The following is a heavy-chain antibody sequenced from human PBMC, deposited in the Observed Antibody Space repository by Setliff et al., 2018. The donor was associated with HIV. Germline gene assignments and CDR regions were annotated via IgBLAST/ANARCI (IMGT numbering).Heavy chain of an antibody. D-gene: IGHD2-8*02. CDR1: GFSFSSYA. Sequence: GGSLRLSCAANGFSFSSYAMSWVRQAPGKGLEWVSGIGGSGGSTYYADSVKGRFVISREKSKSTLYLQMNSLRADDTAVYYCATARPRHLVSTNPPYYFDYWGQGTLVTVSS. CDR2: IGGSGGST. V-gene: IGHV3-23*01. CDR3: ATARPRHLVSTNPPYYFDY. J-gene: IGHJ4*02.